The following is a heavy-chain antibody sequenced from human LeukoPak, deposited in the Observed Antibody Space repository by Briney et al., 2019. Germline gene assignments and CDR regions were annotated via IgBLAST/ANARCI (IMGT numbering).Heavy chain of an antibody. Sequence: SETLSLTCTVSGGSISSSSYYWGWIRQPPGKGLEWIGSIYYSGSTYYNPSLKSRATISVDTSKNQFSLKLSSVTAADTAVYYCARDTYYYDSSGYYLFDYWGQGTLVTVSS. V-gene: IGHV4-39*07. D-gene: IGHD3-22*01. CDR1: GGSISSSSYY. CDR2: IYYSGST. CDR3: ARDTYYYDSSGYYLFDY. J-gene: IGHJ4*02.